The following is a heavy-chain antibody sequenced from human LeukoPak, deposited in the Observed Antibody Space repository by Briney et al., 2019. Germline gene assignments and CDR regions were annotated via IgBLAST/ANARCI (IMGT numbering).Heavy chain of an antibody. Sequence: GGSLRLSCAASGFTFDDYAMHWVRQAPGKGLERVSGISWNSGGIGYADSVKGRFTISRDNAKNSLYLQMNSLRAEDTAVYYCARVAVAGGFDYWGQGTLVTVSS. CDR1: GFTFDDYA. J-gene: IGHJ4*02. CDR3: ARVAVAGGFDY. CDR2: ISWNSGGI. V-gene: IGHV3-9*01. D-gene: IGHD6-19*01.